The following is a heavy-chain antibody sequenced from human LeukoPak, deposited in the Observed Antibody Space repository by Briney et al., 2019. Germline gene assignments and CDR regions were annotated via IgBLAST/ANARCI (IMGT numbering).Heavy chain of an antibody. J-gene: IGHJ5*02. CDR2: IRSDGNNR. D-gene: IGHD3-10*01. V-gene: IGHV3-30*02. Sequence: GGSLRLSCAASAFTFSRYGMHWVRLAPGKGLEWVALIRSDGNNRYYADSVKGRFTISRDNSKNTLSLQMNSLRTEDTAVYYCAKDRYGSGSDTPWGQGTLVTVSS. CDR3: AKDRYGSGSDTP. CDR1: AFTFSRYG.